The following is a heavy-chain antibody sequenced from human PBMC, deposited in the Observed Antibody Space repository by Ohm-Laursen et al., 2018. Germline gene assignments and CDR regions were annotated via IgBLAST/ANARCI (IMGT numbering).Heavy chain of an antibody. J-gene: IGHJ4*02. CDR3: AKDRLLGYCSGGSCYSGFDY. Sequence: SLRLSCAASGFTFSSYGMHWVRQAPGKGLEWVAVISYDGSNKYYADSVKGRFTISRDNSKNTLYLQMNSLRAEDTAVYYCAKDRLLGYCSGGSCYSGFDYWGQGTLVTVSS. V-gene: IGHV3-30*18. CDR1: GFTFSSYG. CDR2: ISYDGSNK. D-gene: IGHD2-15*01.